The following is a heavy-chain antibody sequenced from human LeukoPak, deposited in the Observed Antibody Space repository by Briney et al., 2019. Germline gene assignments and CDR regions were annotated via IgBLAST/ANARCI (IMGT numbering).Heavy chain of an antibody. CDR2: IYYSGST. Sequence: SETLSPTCTVSGGSISSYYWSWIRQPPGKGLEWIGYIYYSGSTNYNPSLKSRVTISVDTSKNQFSLKLSSVTAADTAVYYCARWYSSSWYGGYYYYYMDVWGKGTTVTVSS. CDR3: ARWYSSSWYGGYYYYYMDV. V-gene: IGHV4-59*01. J-gene: IGHJ6*03. D-gene: IGHD6-13*01. CDR1: GGSISSYY.